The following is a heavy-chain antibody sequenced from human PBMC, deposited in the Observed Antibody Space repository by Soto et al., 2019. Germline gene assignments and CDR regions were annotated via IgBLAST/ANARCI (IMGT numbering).Heavy chain of an antibody. Sequence: VQLVESGGGVVQPGRSLRLSCAASGFTFSSYAMHWVRQAPGKGLEWGAVISYDGSNKYYADSVKSRLTISRDNSSNALYLQMNSLRAEDTAVYYCSKSGSYLMIRAPNDYWGQGTLVTVSS. CDR2: ISYDGSNK. V-gene: IGHV3-30-3*02. D-gene: IGHD1-26*01. CDR1: GFTFSSYA. CDR3: SKSGSYLMIRAPNDY. J-gene: IGHJ4*02.